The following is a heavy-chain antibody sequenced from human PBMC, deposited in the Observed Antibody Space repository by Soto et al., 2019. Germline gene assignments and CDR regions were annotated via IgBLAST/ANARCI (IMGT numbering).Heavy chain of an antibody. CDR1: GGSISSGGYY. Sequence: SETLSLPCTVSGGSISSGGYYWSWIRQHPGKGLEWIGYIYYSGSTYYNPSLKSRVTISVDTSKNQFSLKLSSVTAADTAVYYCAIVNGGIGDKQNAIDIWCQTTMVT. CDR2: IYYSGST. J-gene: IGHJ3*02. CDR3: AIVNGGIGDKQNAIDI. D-gene: IGHD4-17*01. V-gene: IGHV4-31*03.